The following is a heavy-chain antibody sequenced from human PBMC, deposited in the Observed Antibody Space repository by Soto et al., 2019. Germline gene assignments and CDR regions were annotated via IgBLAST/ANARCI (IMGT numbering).Heavy chain of an antibody. CDR2: ISGSGGST. CDR3: AKDKNDILTGFDY. Sequence: EVQLLESGGGLVQPGGSLRLSCAGSGFTFSSYAMSWVRQAPGKGLEWVSAISGSGGSTYYADSVKGRFTISRDNSKNTLYLQMNSLRAEDTAVYYCAKDKNDILTGFDYWGQGTLVTVSS. V-gene: IGHV3-23*01. CDR1: GFTFSSYA. J-gene: IGHJ4*02. D-gene: IGHD3-9*01.